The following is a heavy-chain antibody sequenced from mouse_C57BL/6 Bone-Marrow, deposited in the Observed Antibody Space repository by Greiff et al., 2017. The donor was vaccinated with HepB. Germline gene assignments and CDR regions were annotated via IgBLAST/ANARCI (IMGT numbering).Heavy chain of an antibody. D-gene: IGHD2-3*01. J-gene: IGHJ3*01. CDR3: ARCYDGYYLFAY. Sequence: QVQLQQPGAELVKPGASVKLSCKASGYTFTSYWMHWVKQRPGQGLEWIGMIHPNSGSTNYNEKFKSKATLTVDKSSSTAYMQLSSLTSEDSAVYYCARCYDGYYLFAYWGQGTLVTVSA. CDR1: GYTFTSYW. CDR2: IHPNSGST. V-gene: IGHV1-64*01.